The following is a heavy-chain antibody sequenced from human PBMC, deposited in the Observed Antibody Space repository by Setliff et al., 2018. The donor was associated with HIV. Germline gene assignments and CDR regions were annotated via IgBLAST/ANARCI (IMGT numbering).Heavy chain of an antibody. D-gene: IGHD2-21*02. Sequence: SETLSLTCTVSGGSISGYYWSWIRQPPGKGLEWIGYIYYSGSTNYNPSLKSRVTISVDTSKNQFSLNLNSVTATDTAVYYCARGNIVVVTAYFDYWGQGTLVTVSS. V-gene: IGHV4-59*08. J-gene: IGHJ4*02. CDR2: IYYSGST. CDR3: ARGNIVVVTAYFDY. CDR1: GGSISGYY.